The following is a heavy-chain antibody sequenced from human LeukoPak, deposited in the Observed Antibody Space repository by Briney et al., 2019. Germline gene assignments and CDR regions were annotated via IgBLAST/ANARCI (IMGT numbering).Heavy chain of an antibody. CDR2: IDWSGRST. CDR1: GFTFDDYG. Sequence: TGGSLRLSCAASGFTFDDYGMSWVRHAPGKGLEGVSGIDWSGRSTGYADSVKGRFTISRDNAKNSLYLQMISLRAEDTAFYFCTKDRSGYYDGSFDIWGQGTTVTVSS. CDR3: TKDRSGYYDGSFDI. V-gene: IGHV3-20*04. J-gene: IGHJ3*02. D-gene: IGHD3-22*01.